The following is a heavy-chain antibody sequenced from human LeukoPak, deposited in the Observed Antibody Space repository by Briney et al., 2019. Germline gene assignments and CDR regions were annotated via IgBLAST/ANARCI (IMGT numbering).Heavy chain of an antibody. V-gene: IGHV1-2*02. CDR2: INPNSGGT. CDR1: GYTFTGYY. Sequence: ASVKVSCKASGYTFTGYYMHWVRQAPGQGLEWMGWINPNSGGTNYAQKFQGRVTMTRDTSISTAYMELSRLRSDDTAVYYCAREATKYYYNSSGYYHDYWGQGTLVTVSS. J-gene: IGHJ4*02. D-gene: IGHD3-22*01. CDR3: AREATKYYYNSSGYYHDY.